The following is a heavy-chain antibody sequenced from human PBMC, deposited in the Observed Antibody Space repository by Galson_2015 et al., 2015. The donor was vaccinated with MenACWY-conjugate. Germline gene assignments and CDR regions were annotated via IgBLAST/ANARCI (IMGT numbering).Heavy chain of an antibody. CDR3: AREYCSSITCLFDY. CDR1: GFTFSTYS. D-gene: IGHD2-2*01. V-gene: IGHV3-48*04. J-gene: IGHJ4*02. CDR2: ISSSRTTI. Sequence: SLRLSCAASGFTFSTYSMNWVRQAPGKGLEWVSYISSSRTTIHYADSVKGRFTISRDNAKNSLYLQMNSLRPEDTAVYYCAREYCSSITCLFDYWGQGALVTVSS.